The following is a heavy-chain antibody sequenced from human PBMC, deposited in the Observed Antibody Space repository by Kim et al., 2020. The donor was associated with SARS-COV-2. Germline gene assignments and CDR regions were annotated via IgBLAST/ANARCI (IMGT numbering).Heavy chain of an antibody. Sequence: GGSLRLSCAASGFTFSNYGIHWVRQAPGKGLEWVAVIWYDGSIKYYADSVKDRFTISRDNSKNTVYLQINSLRVEDTAVYYCAKGGETAIATTRYYFDYWGQGTLVTVPS. CDR2: IWYDGSIK. CDR3: AKGGETAIATTRYYFDY. CDR1: GFTFSNYG. J-gene: IGHJ4*02. V-gene: IGHV3-33*06. D-gene: IGHD5-18*01.